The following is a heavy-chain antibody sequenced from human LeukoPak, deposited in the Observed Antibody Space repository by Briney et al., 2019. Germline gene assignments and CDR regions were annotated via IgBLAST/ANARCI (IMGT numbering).Heavy chain of an antibody. CDR2: IYHSGRT. CDR1: GGSFSSNNW. Sequence: PSETLSLTCAVSGGSFSSNNWWTWVRQPPGKGLEWIGEIYHSGRTNYNPSLKSRVTISVDKSKNQFSLRLSSVTAADTAVYYCTTNSGNIAFDIWGQGTMVTVSS. D-gene: IGHD3-10*01. J-gene: IGHJ3*02. V-gene: IGHV4-4*02. CDR3: TTNSGNIAFDI.